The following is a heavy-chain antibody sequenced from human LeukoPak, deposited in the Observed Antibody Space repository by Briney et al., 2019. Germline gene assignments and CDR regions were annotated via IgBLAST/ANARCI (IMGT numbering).Heavy chain of an antibody. V-gene: IGHV4-59*08. CDR3: ARLSGSPSRFDY. J-gene: IGHJ4*02. Sequence: YPSETLSLTCTVSGGSISGHYWSWIRQPPGKGLEWIGYIYHSGSTNYNPSLKSRVTISVDTSINQFSLELSSVTAADTAVYYCARLSGSPSRFDYWGQGTLVTVSS. CDR1: GGSISGHY. CDR2: IYHSGST. D-gene: IGHD1-26*01.